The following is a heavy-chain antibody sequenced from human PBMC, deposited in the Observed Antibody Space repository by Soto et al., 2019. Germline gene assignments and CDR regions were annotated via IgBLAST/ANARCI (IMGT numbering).Heavy chain of an antibody. J-gene: IGHJ6*02. CDR2: INPNSGDT. Sequence: SVKVSCKASGYTFTGYYVHWVRQAPGQGLEWMGWINPNSGDTYLAQRFQGRVTMNRDTSIGTAYMELRGLTSDDTAEYYCAKGGAIVAAGTRVYLYNAMDVWGQGTTVTVSS. V-gene: IGHV1-2*02. CDR1: GYTFTGYY. CDR3: AKGGAIVAAGTRVYLYNAMDV. D-gene: IGHD1-26*01.